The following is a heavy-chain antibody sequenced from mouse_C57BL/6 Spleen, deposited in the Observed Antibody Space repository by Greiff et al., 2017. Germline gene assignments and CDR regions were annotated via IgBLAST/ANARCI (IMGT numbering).Heavy chain of an antibody. CDR2: IYPGDGDT. J-gene: IGHJ3*01. D-gene: IGHD2-2*01. V-gene: IGHV1-82*01. Sequence: VQLVESGPELVKPGASVKISCKASGYAFSSSWMNWVKQRPGKGLEWIGRIYPGDGDTNYNGKFKGKATLTADKSSSTAYMQLSSLTSEDSAVYFCARDERGYDPWFAYWGQGTLVTVSA. CDR3: ARDERGYDPWFAY. CDR1: GYAFSSSW.